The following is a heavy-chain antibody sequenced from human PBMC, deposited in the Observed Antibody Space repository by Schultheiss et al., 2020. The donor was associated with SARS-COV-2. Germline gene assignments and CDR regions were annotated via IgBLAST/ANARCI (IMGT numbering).Heavy chain of an antibody. D-gene: IGHD3-3*01. Sequence: SQTLSLTCSVSGASISSNFYYWTWIRQPAGKGLEWIGRIHTSGTTNYNPSLKSRVTISIDTSKNQFSLRLTSVTAADTAVYYCASLYYDFWSGYYGYNWFDPWGQGTLVTVSS. CDR1: GASISSNFYY. CDR2: IHTSGTT. CDR3: ASLYYDFWSGYYGYNWFDP. J-gene: IGHJ5*02. V-gene: IGHV4-61*02.